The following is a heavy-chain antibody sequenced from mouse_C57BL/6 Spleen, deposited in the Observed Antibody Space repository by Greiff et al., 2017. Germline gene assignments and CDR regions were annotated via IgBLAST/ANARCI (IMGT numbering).Heavy chain of an antibody. CDR2: IWSGGST. Sequence: VMLVESGPGLVQPSQSLSITCTVSGFSLTSYGVHWVRQSPGKGLEWLGVIWSGGSTDYNAAFISRLSISKDNSKSQVFFKMNSLQADDTAIYYCAREGWLLLAMDYWGQGTSVTVSS. J-gene: IGHJ4*01. V-gene: IGHV2-2*01. D-gene: IGHD2-3*01. CDR1: GFSLTSYG. CDR3: AREGWLLLAMDY.